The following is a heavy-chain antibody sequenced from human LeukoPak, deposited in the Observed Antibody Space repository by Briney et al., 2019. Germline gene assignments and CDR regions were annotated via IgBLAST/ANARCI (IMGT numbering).Heavy chain of an antibody. V-gene: IGHV3-33*01. CDR1: GFIFSSYG. D-gene: IGHD1-26*01. CDR3: ARARMVGGTTYYFAY. J-gene: IGHJ4*02. CDR2: IWYDGTTK. Sequence: PGGSLRLSCAASGFIFSSYGMHWVRQAPGKGLEWVALIWYDGTTKDYADSVKGRFTISRDNSKNTLYLQMNSLRAEDTAVYYCARARMVGGTTYYFAYWGQGTLVTVSS.